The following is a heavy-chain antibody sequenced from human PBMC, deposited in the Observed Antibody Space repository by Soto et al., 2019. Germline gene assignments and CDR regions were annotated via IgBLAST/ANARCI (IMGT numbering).Heavy chain of an antibody. CDR3: ARNFDSSSWYVAYN. CDR2: ISYDGSYK. D-gene: IGHD6-13*01. Sequence: QVQLVESGGGVVQPGRSLRLSCAASGFTFSSYPMHWVRQAPGKGLEWVAVISYDGSYKYYTDSVKGRFTISRDNSKNTLYLQMNSLRAEDTAVYYCARNFDSSSWYVAYNWGQGTLVTVSS. V-gene: IGHV3-30-3*01. J-gene: IGHJ4*02. CDR1: GFTFSSYP.